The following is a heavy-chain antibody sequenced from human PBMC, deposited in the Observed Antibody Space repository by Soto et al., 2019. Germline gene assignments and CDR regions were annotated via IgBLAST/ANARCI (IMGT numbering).Heavy chain of an antibody. CDR2: ISAYNGNT. J-gene: IGHJ5*02. CDR3: ARRPVPVTYYDFWSGSTRGYNWFDP. D-gene: IGHD3-3*01. V-gene: IGHV1-18*01. CDR1: GYTFTSYG. Sequence: ASVKVSCKASGYTFTSYGISWVRQAPGQGLEWMGWISAYNGNTNYAQKLQGRVRITRDTSANTVYMELNALTSEDTATYYCARRPVPVTYYDFWSGSTRGYNWFDPWGQGTLVTVSS.